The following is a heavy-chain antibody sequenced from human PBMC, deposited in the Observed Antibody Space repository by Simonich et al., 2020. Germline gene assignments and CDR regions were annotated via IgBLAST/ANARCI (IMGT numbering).Heavy chain of an antibody. CDR2: IYYSGST. D-gene: IGHD5-12*01. Sequence: QVQLQESGPGLVKPSETLSLPCTVPGGSISSYYWSWSRQHPGKGLEWSGYIYYSGSTNYNPSLNSRVTISVDTSKTQFALKLSSVTAADTAVYYCARHDRWLQFYFDYWGQGTLVTVSS. V-gene: IGHV4-59*08. CDR1: GGSISSYY. CDR3: ARHDRWLQFYFDY. J-gene: IGHJ4*02.